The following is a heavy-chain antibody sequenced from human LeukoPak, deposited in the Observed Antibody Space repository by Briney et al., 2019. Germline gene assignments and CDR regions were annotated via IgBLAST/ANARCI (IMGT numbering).Heavy chain of an antibody. J-gene: IGHJ5*02. CDR2: IYSGGST. Sequence: QPGGSLRLSCAASGFIFSSYAMSWVRQAPGKGLEWVSVIYSGGSTYYADSVKGRFTISRDNSKNTLYLQMNSLRAEDTAVYYCAPPNPVPWGQGTLVTVSS. CDR3: APPNPVP. CDR1: GFIFSSYA. V-gene: IGHV3-66*01.